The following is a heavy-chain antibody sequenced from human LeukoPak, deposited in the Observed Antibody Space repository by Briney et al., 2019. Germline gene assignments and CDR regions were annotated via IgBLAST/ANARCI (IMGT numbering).Heavy chain of an antibody. CDR3: ARHPETGITMVRDNWFDP. V-gene: IGHV4-39*01. CDR2: IYYSGST. CDR1: GGSISSSSYY. J-gene: IGHJ5*02. Sequence: SETLSLTCTVSGGSISSSSYYWGWIRQPPGKGLEWIGSIYYSGSTYYNPSLKSRVTISVDTSKNQFSLKLSSVTAADTAVYYCARHPETGITMVRDNWFDPWGQGTLVTVSS. D-gene: IGHD3-10*01.